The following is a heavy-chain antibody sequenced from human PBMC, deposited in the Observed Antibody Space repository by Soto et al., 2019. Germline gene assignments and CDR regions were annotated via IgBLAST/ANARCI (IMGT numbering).Heavy chain of an antibody. V-gene: IGHV3-21*01. CDR2: ISKSDYT. J-gene: IGHJ4*02. CDR1: GFAFDNYG. CDR3: AREDSIIIPAVSDF. D-gene: IGHD2-2*01. Sequence: GGSLRLSCTVSGFAFDNYGINWVRQAPGKGLEWVSSISKSDYTYYSDSVKGRFTISRDNAKNSVSLQMNTLRVEDTAVYYCAREDSIIIPAVSDFWGQGTLVTVSS.